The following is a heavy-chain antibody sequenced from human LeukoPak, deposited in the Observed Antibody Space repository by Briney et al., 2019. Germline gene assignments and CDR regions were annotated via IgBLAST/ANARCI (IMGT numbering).Heavy chain of an antibody. CDR3: ARSLRQWLGSVTTSFDY. CDR2: ISYDGSNK. Sequence: GRSLRLSCAASGFTFSSYAMHWVRQAPGKGLEWVAVISYDGSNKYYADSVKGRFTISRDNSKNTLYLQVNSLRAEDTAVYYCARSLRQWLGSVTTSFDYWGQGTLVTVSS. D-gene: IGHD6-19*01. CDR1: GFTFSSYA. J-gene: IGHJ4*02. V-gene: IGHV3-30*04.